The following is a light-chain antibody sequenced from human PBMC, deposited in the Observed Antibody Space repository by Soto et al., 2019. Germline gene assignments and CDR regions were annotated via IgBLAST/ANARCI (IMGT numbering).Light chain of an antibody. CDR1: QSISSW. Sequence: DIQMTQSPSTLSASVGDRVTITCRASQSISSWLAWYQQKPGKAPKLQIYKASSLESGVPSRFSGSVSGTEFTLTISSLQPDDFATYYCQQYDSYPWTFGQGTKVEIK. V-gene: IGKV1-5*03. CDR2: KAS. CDR3: QQYDSYPWT. J-gene: IGKJ1*01.